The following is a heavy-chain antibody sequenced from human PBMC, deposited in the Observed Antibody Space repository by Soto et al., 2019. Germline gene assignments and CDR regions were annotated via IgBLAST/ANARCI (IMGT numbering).Heavy chain of an antibody. CDR1: GFSLRTSGVG. CDR2: IYWNDDK. CDR3: AKSGSSGWYGWFDP. V-gene: IGHV2-5*01. J-gene: IGHJ5*02. Sequence: SGFSLRTSGVGVGWIRQPPGKALEWLGFIYWNDDKRYSPSLKGRLTITKDTSKNQVVLTMTNMDPVDTATYYCAKSGSSGWYGWFDPWGQGTLVTVSS. D-gene: IGHD6-19*01.